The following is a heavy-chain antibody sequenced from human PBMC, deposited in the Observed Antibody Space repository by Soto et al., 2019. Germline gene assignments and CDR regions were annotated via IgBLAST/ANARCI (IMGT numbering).Heavy chain of an antibody. CDR1: GFTVSSYE. J-gene: IGHJ3*01. V-gene: IGHV3-48*03. D-gene: IGHD5-12*01. CDR2: ISISGGTI. Sequence: GSLRLSCAASGFTVSSYEMDWVRQAPGKGLEWVAYISISGGTIYYGDSVEGRFTISRDNADNSLYLQMNSLRAEDTAVYYCTKEKSVINSGYDAFDLWGRGTVVTVSS. CDR3: TKEKSVINSGYDAFDL.